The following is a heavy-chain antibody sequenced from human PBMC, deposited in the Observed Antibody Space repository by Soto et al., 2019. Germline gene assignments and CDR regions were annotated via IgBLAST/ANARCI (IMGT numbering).Heavy chain of an antibody. CDR1: GFTFSDYG. CDR2: INSDGSIT. J-gene: IGHJ6*04. Sequence: GGSLRLSCAASGFTFSDYGMYWVRQAPGKGLVWVSRINSDGSITTYADSVKGRFTISRDNAKNTLYLQMNSLRAEDMVVYYCASGYFISTSCTRHYHLAFCGKGTTVTVSS. CDR3: ASGYFISTSCTRHYHLAF. D-gene: IGHD2-2*03. V-gene: IGHV3-74*03.